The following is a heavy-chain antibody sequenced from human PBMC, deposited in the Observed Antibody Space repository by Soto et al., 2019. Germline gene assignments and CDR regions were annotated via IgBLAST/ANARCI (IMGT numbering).Heavy chain of an antibody. CDR2: INHSGST. V-gene: IGHV4-34*01. J-gene: IGHJ3*02. CDR1: GGSFGDYY. CDR3: ARSEYSSSPHDAFDI. D-gene: IGHD6-6*01. Sequence: SETLSLTCAVYGGSFGDYYWTWLRQPPGKGLEWIGEINHSGSTNYNPSLKSRVTISVDTSKNQFSLKLSSVTAADTAVYYCARSEYSSSPHDAFDIWGQGTMVTVSS.